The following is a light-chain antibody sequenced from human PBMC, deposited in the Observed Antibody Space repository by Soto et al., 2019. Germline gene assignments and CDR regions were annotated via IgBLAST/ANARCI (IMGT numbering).Light chain of an antibody. CDR3: SSYTGSSTDVV. Sequence: QSVLTQPASVSGSPGQSITISCTGTSSDVGGYNYVSWYQQHPGKAPKLMIYDVSNRPSGVSNRFSGSKSGKTASLTISGLQAEDEADYYCSSYTGSSTDVVFGGGTQLTVL. CDR2: DVS. J-gene: IGLJ2*01. V-gene: IGLV2-14*01. CDR1: SSDVGGYNY.